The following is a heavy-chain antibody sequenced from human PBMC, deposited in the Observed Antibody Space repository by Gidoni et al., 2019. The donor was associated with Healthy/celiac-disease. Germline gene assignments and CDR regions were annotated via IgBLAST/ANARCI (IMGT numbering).Heavy chain of an antibody. V-gene: IGHV3-15*01. CDR1: GFTFSNAW. CDR3: TTDYGDYEISAFDI. D-gene: IGHD4-17*01. Sequence: EVQLVESGGGLVKPGGSLRLSCAASGFTFSNAWMSWVRQAPGQGLEWVGRIKSKTDGGTTDYAAPVKGRFTISRDDSKNTLYLQMNSLKTEDTAVYYCTTDYGDYEISAFDIWGQGTMVTVSS. J-gene: IGHJ3*02. CDR2: IKSKTDGGTT.